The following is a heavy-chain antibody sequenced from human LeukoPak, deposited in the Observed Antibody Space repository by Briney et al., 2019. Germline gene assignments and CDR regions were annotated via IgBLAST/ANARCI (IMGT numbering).Heavy chain of an antibody. D-gene: IGHD1-26*01. J-gene: IGHJ3*02. Sequence: GRSLRLSCAASGFTFSSYGMHWDRQAPGKGLEWVAVITYDGSNKYYADSVKGRFTISRDNSKNTLYLQMNSLRAEDTAVYYCARERYYPAFEIWGQGTMVTVSS. V-gene: IGHV3-30*03. CDR2: ITYDGSNK. CDR1: GFTFSSYG. CDR3: ARERYYPAFEI.